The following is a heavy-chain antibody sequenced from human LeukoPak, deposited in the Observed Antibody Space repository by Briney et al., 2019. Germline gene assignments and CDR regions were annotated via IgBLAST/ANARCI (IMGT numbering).Heavy chain of an antibody. CDR1: GFTFSSYA. Sequence: GGSLRLSCAASGFTFSSYAMPWVRQAPGKGLEWVAVISYDGSNKYYADSVKGRFTISRDNSKNTLYLQMNSLRAEDTAVYYCARDVSAVSGDIRANSFDYWGQGTLVTVSS. CDR3: ARDVSAVSGDIRANSFDY. D-gene: IGHD3-9*01. J-gene: IGHJ4*02. CDR2: ISYDGSNK. V-gene: IGHV3-30-3*01.